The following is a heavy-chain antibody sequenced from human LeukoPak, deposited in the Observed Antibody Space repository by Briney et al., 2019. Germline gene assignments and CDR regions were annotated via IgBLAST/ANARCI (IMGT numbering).Heavy chain of an antibody. V-gene: IGHV1-3*03. Sequence: ASVKVSCKASGYTFTSYAMHWVRQAPGQRLEWMGWINAGNGNTKYSQEFQGRVTITRDTSASTAYMELSSLRSEDMAVYYCARGRRGQWLAFESWFDPWGQGTLVTVSS. CDR2: INAGNGNT. CDR1: GYTFTSYA. D-gene: IGHD6-19*01. J-gene: IGHJ5*02. CDR3: ARGRRGQWLAFESWFDP.